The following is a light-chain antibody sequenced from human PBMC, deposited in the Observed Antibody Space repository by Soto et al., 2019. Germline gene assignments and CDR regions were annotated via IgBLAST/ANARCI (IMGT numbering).Light chain of an antibody. CDR1: ESVSSSF. Sequence: EVVLTQSPGTLPLSPGERATLSCRASESVSSSFLTWYQQKPGQAPRLLIYRTSNRVTGIPDRFSGSGSGTDFTLTISRLEPEDFAVYFCQHYGNSLWTFGQGTKVDIK. V-gene: IGKV3-20*01. J-gene: IGKJ1*01. CDR3: QHYGNSLWT. CDR2: RTS.